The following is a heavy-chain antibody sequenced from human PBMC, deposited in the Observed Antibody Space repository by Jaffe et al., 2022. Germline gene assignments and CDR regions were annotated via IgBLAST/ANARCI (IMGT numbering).Heavy chain of an antibody. V-gene: IGHV3-49*03. CDR2: IRSKAYGGTT. CDR3: TRVRVTVTSYPYYFDY. CDR1: GFTFGDYA. J-gene: IGHJ4*02. D-gene: IGHD4-17*01. Sequence: EVQLVESGGGLVQPGRSLRLSCTASGFTFGDYAMSWFRQAPGKGLEWVGFIRSKAYGGTTEYAASVKGRFTISRDDSKSIAYLQMNSLKTEDTAVYYCTRVRVTVTSYPYYFDYWGQGTLVTVSS.